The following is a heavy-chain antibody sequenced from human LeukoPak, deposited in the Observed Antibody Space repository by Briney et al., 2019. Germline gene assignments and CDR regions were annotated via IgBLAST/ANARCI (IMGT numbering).Heavy chain of an antibody. CDR3: AREGVGYSSGWYPGFDY. D-gene: IGHD6-19*01. CDR1: GGTFSSYA. J-gene: IGHJ4*02. Sequence: ASVKVSCKASGGTFSSYAISWVRQAPGQGLEWMGWINPNSGGTNYAQKFQGRVTMTRDTSISTAYMELSRLRSDDTAVYYCAREGVGYSSGWYPGFDYWGQGTLVTVSS. CDR2: INPNSGGT. V-gene: IGHV1-2*02.